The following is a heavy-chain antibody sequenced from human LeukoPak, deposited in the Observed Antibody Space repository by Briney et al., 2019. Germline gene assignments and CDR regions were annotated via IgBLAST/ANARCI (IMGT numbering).Heavy chain of an antibody. CDR2: INPNSGGT. Sequence: ASVKVSCKASGYTFTGYYMHWVRQAPGQGLEWMGWINPNSGGTNYAQKFQGRVTMTSDMSISTAYMELSRLRSDDTAVYYCVRDPSEVGALWGQGTLVTVSS. CDR3: VRDPSEVGAL. CDR1: GYTFTGYY. D-gene: IGHD1-26*01. V-gene: IGHV1-2*02. J-gene: IGHJ4*02.